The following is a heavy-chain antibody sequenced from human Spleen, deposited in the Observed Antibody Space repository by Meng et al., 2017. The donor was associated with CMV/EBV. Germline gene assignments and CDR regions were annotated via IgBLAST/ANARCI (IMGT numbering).Heavy chain of an antibody. J-gene: IGHJ3*02. Sequence: ESLKISCTVSGGSISSSSYYWGWIRQPPGKGLEWIGSIYYSGSTYYNPSLKSRVTISVDTSKNQFSLKLSSVTAADTAVYYCASAPPLSAFDIWGQGTMVTVSS. CDR3: ASAPPLSAFDI. V-gene: IGHV4-39*07. CDR1: GGSISSSSYY. CDR2: IYYSGST.